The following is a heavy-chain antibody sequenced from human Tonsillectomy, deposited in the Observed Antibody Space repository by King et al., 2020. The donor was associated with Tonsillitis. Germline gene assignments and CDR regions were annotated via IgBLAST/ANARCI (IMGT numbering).Heavy chain of an antibody. CDR3: ARPHCVGGVCYQRTDAFHI. CDR1: GFTFNTYS. Sequence: VQLVESGGGLVEPGGSLRISCAASGFTFNTYSRNWVRQAPGKGLEWVSSISRDSNYIYYLGSVRGRFTVSRDNARNSLYLQMDSLRADDTALYYCARPHCVGGVCYQRTDAFHIWGQGTMVSVSS. D-gene: IGHD2-21*02. J-gene: IGHJ3*02. V-gene: IGHV3-21*01. CDR2: ISRDSNYI.